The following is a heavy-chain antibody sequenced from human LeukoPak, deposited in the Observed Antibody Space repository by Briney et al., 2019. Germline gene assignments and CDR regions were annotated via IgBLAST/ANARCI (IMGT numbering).Heavy chain of an antibody. CDR1: GFTFSSYA. V-gene: IGHV3-23*01. CDR3: ARGAGPYGDYRDY. Sequence: PGGSLRLSCAASGFTFSSYAMSWVRQAPGKGLEWVSTISGSGGSTYYADSVKGRFTISRDNSQNTLYLQMNSLRAEDTAVYYCARGAGPYGDYRDYWGQGTLVTVSS. CDR2: ISGSGGST. D-gene: IGHD4-17*01. J-gene: IGHJ4*02.